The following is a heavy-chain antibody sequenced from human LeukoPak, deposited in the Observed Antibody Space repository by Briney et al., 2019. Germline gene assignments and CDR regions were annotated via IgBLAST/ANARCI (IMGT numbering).Heavy chain of an antibody. V-gene: IGHV4-30-4*01. CDR1: GGSISSGDYY. CDR3: ASSYDSSGFYGVAAFDI. CDR2: IYYSGST. Sequence: SETLSLTCTVSGGSISSGDYYWSWIRQPPGKGLEWIGYIYYSGSTYYNPSLKSRVTIPVDTSKNQFSLKLSSVTAADTAVYYCASSYDSSGFYGVAAFDIWGQGTMVTVSS. J-gene: IGHJ3*02. D-gene: IGHD3-22*01.